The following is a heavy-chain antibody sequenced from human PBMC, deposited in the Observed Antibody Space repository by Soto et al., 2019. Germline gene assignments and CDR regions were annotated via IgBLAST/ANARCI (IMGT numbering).Heavy chain of an antibody. CDR1: GGSISSSSYY. CDR3: ARLGREIVVVVAATDYYYYGMDV. Sequence: SETLSLTCTVSGGSISSSSYYWGWIRQPPGKGLEWIGSIYYSGSTYYNPSLKSRVTISVDTSKNQFSLKLSSVTAADTAVYYCARLGREIVVVVAATDYYYYGMDVWGQGTTVTVSS. D-gene: IGHD2-15*01. CDR2: IYYSGST. J-gene: IGHJ6*02. V-gene: IGHV4-39*01.